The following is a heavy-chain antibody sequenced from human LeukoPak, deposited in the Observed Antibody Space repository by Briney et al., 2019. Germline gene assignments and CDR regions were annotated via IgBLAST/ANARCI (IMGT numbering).Heavy chain of an antibody. Sequence: PSETLSLTCTVSGGSISVYHWSWIRQPPGKGLEWIGYLYDTGITNYSPSLKSRVTISVDTSNNQISLKLTSVTAADTAVYYCAGYYHDSSGYLGCGQGTLVTVSS. J-gene: IGHJ4*02. CDR3: AGYYHDSSGYLG. CDR2: LYDTGIT. CDR1: GGSISVYH. V-gene: IGHV4-59*08. D-gene: IGHD3-22*01.